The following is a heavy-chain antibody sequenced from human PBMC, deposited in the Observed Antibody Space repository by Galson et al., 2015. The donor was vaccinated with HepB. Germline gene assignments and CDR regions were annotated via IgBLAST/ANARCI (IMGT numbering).Heavy chain of an antibody. D-gene: IGHD6-19*01. CDR1: GFTFSDYE. Sequence: SVKVSCKASGFTFSDYEISWVRQAPGQGLEWLGWIAVDNGNTNYAQNLQGRITMTTDTSTSTAYMELRSLKSDDTAIYYCARDVYTNGWFGDYYGMDVWGQGTTATVSS. J-gene: IGHJ6*02. CDR2: IAVDNGNT. CDR3: ARDVYTNGWFGDYYGMDV. V-gene: IGHV1-18*01.